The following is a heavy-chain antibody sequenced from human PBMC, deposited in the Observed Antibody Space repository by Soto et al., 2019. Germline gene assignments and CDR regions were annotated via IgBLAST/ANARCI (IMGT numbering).Heavy chain of an antibody. CDR3: AREGVAGTDYYYYYGMDV. Sequence: PSHTLSLTCAISGYSVSGNSAAWNWIRQSPSRGLEWLGRTYYRSKWYNDYAVSVKSRITINPDTSKNQFSLQLNSVTPEDTAVYYCAREGVAGTDYYYYYGMDVWGQGTTVTVSS. CDR1: GYSVSGNSAA. D-gene: IGHD6-19*01. J-gene: IGHJ6*02. CDR2: TYYRSKWYN. V-gene: IGHV6-1*01.